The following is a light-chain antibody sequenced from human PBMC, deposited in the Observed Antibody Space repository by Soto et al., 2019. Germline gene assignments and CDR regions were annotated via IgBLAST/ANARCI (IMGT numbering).Light chain of an antibody. V-gene: IGLV3-1*01. CDR3: QAWDSSTAVV. Sequence: SYELTQPPSVSVSPGQTASITCSGDKLGDKDACWYQQKQGQSPVLVIYQDSKRPSGPPERFAGSTSANTATLTTSRTRDMDAADYYCQAWDSSTAVVFGGGTKLTVL. CDR1: KLGDKD. CDR2: QDS. J-gene: IGLJ2*01.